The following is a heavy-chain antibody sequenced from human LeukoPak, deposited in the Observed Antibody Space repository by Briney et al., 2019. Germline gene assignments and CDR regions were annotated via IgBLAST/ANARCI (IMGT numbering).Heavy chain of an antibody. CDR2: IYPGDSDT. V-gene: IGHV5-51*01. CDR3: ARHSCSSTSCYGYFDY. Sequence: GESLKISCKGSGYSFTSYWIGWVRQMPGKGLEWMGIIYPGDSDTRYSPSFQGQVTISADKSISTAYLQWSSLKASVTAMYYCARHSCSSTSCYGYFDYWGQGTLVTVSS. J-gene: IGHJ4*02. CDR1: GYSFTSYW. D-gene: IGHD2-2*01.